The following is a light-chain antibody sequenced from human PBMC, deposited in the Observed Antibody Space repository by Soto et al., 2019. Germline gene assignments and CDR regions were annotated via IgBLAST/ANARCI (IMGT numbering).Light chain of an antibody. Sequence: EIVMTQSPDSLAVSLGERATINCKSSQSVLSSANNKNCLAWYQQKPGQPPKLLIYWASTRGSGVPDRFSGSGSGTDFTLAISSLQAEDVAVYYCQQYYTTPLTFGGGTKVEIK. CDR3: QQYYTTPLT. CDR1: QSVLSSANNKNC. J-gene: IGKJ4*01. CDR2: WAS. V-gene: IGKV4-1*01.